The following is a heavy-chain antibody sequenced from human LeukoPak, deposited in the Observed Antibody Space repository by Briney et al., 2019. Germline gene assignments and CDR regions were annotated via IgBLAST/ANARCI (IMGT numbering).Heavy chain of an antibody. J-gene: IGHJ6*02. D-gene: IGHD2-8*01. Sequence: PSETLSLTCTVSGGSVSSISYYWGWIRQPPGKGLEWIGTVYYRGNTYYNPSLKSRVTISVDTSKNQFSLKLSSVTAADTAVYYCARVVYSYGMDVWGQGTTVTVSS. CDR3: ARVVYSYGMDV. CDR2: VYYRGNT. CDR1: GGSVSSISYY. V-gene: IGHV4-39*07.